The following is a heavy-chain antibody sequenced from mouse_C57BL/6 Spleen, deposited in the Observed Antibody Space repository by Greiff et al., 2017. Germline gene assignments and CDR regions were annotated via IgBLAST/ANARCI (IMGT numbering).Heavy chain of an antibody. V-gene: IGHV5-6*01. CDR2: ISSGGSYT. CDR3: ARQGYSNYVDYAMDY. J-gene: IGHJ4*01. D-gene: IGHD2-5*01. Sequence: EVKLMESGGDLVKPGGSLKLSCAASGFTFSSYGMSWVRQTPDKRLEWVATISSGGSYTYYPDSVKGRFTISRDNAKNTLYLQMSSLKSEDTAMYYCARQGYSNYVDYAMDYWGQGTSVTVSS. CDR1: GFTFSSYG.